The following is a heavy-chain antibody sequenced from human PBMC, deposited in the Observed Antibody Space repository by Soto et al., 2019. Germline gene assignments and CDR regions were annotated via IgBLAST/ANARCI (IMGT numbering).Heavy chain of an antibody. V-gene: IGHV3-74*01. Sequence: EVQLVESGGGLVQPGGSLRLSCAGPGFTFSNYWVHWVRQAPGKALEWVSRIDHDGPTDYADSVRGRFTISRVNAENTLYLQMTSLRSEDTAVYYCVRERHWDYWGQGTLETVSS. CDR3: VRERHWDY. CDR1: GFTFSNYW. J-gene: IGHJ4*02. CDR2: IDHDGPT. D-gene: IGHD1-1*01.